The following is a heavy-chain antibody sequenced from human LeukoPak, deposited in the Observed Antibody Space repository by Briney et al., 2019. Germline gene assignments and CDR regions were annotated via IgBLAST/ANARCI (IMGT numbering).Heavy chain of an antibody. V-gene: IGHV3-21*01. CDR2: ITSSSSHI. CDR3: ARVMMGATVTTFHYYCMDV. CDR1: GFTFSHYT. Sequence: GGSLRLSCAACGFTFSHYTIGWVRQAPGKGLERVASITSSSSHIYYGDSVKGRFTISRDNAKNEVYLQMNSLRGEDTAIYYCARVMMGATVTTFHYYCMDVWGVGTAVTVSS. D-gene: IGHD4-11*01. J-gene: IGHJ6*03.